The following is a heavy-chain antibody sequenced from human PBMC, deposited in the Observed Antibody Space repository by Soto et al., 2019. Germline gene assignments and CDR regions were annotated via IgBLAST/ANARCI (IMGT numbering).Heavy chain of an antibody. CDR2: IKQDGTEK. CDR3: ASVAS. D-gene: IGHD5-12*01. CDR1: GFTFSNYW. J-gene: IGHJ4*02. V-gene: IGHV3-7*01. Sequence: EVQLVESGGGLVQPGGSLRLSCAASGFTFSNYWMSWVRQAPGKGLEWVANIKQDGTEKNYVDSVMGRFTISRDNAKNSLDLQMNSLTAEDTAVYYCASVASWGQGTLVTVSS.